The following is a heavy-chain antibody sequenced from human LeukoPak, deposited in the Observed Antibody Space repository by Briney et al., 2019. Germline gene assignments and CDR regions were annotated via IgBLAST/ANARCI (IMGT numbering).Heavy chain of an antibody. Sequence: PGGSPRLSCAASGFTFSSYEMNWVRQAPGKGLEWVSVINWNGGSTGNADSVKGRFTISRDNAKNSLYLQMNSLRGEDTALYYCARGGLIQRHAFDIWGQGTMVTVSS. CDR2: INWNGGST. J-gene: IGHJ3*02. CDR1: GFTFSSYE. V-gene: IGHV3-20*04. D-gene: IGHD1-1*01. CDR3: ARGGLIQRHAFDI.